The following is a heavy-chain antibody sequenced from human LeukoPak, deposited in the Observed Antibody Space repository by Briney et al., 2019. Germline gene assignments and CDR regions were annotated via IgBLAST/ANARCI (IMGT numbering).Heavy chain of an antibody. Sequence: GGSLRLSCTASGFTFSSYWMSWVRQAPGKGLEWVANIKQDGSEKYYVDSVKGRFTISRDNVKNSLYLQMNSLRAEDTALYYCAKDRGGSSQLGDAFDVWGQGTMVSVSS. V-gene: IGHV3-7*03. CDR3: AKDRGGSSQLGDAFDV. J-gene: IGHJ3*01. CDR2: IKQDGSEK. CDR1: GFTFSSYW. D-gene: IGHD2-15*01.